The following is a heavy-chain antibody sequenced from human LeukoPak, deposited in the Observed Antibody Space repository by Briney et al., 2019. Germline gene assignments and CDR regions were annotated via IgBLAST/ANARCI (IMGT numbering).Heavy chain of an antibody. Sequence: ASVKVSCKASGYTFTGYYMHWVRQAPGQGLEWMGWINANSGGTNYAQKFQGRVTMTRDTSISTAYMELSRLRSDDTAVYYCARDLGCSSTSCYHLNWFDPWGQGTLVTVSP. V-gene: IGHV1-2*02. CDR3: ARDLGCSSTSCYHLNWFDP. CDR1: GYTFTGYY. J-gene: IGHJ5*02. CDR2: INANSGGT. D-gene: IGHD2-2*01.